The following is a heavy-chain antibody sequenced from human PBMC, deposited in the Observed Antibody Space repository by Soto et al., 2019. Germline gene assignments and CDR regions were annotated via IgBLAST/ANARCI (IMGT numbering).Heavy chain of an antibody. V-gene: IGHV3-23*01. CDR1: GFTPTTTP. D-gene: IGHD3-16*01. CDR2: ISGSGGRT. J-gene: IGHJ3*02. Sequence: PGGSLRLSCAVSGFTPTTTPLSWVRQTPGKGLEWVSGISGSGGRTYYADSVKGRFTISRDNSNNTLSLQMHILRVEDTAVYFCAKGGYYSLFDIWGQGTMVTVSS. CDR3: AKGGYYSLFDI.